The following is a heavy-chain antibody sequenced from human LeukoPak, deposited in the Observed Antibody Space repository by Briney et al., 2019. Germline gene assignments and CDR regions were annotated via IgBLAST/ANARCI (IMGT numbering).Heavy chain of an antibody. CDR1: GYTFTSYY. V-gene: IGHV1-46*01. CDR2: INPSGGST. J-gene: IGHJ4*02. Sequence: ASVKVSRKASGYTFTSYYMHWVRQAPGQGLEWMGIINPSGGSTSYAQKFQGRVTMTRDTSTSTVYMELSRLRSDDTAVYYCARAKQQLGEYDYWGQGTLVTVSS. D-gene: IGHD6-13*01. CDR3: ARAKQQLGEYDY.